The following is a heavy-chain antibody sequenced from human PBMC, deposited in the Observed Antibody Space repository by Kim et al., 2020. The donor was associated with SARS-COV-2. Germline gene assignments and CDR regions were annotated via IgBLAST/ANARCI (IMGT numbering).Heavy chain of an antibody. CDR3: AKDYASRYYYGSGSYYDAFDI. Sequence: GGSLRLSCAASGFTFSSYGMHWVRQAPGKGLEWVAVISYDGSNKYYADSVKGRFTISRDNSKNTLYLQMNSLRAEDTAVYYCAKDYASRYYYGSGSYYDAFDIWGQGTMVTVSS. CDR1: GFTFSSYG. D-gene: IGHD3-10*01. V-gene: IGHV3-30*18. CDR2: ISYDGSNK. J-gene: IGHJ3*02.